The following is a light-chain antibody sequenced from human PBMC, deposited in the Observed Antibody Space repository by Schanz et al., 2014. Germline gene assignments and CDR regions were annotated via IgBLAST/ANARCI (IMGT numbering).Light chain of an antibody. Sequence: QSALTQPASVSGSPGQSITISCTGTSSDVGGYNYVSWYQQHPGKAPKLMIYDVSARPSGVSNRFSGSKSGNTASLTISGLQAEDEADYYCSSYTSTSTLAKFGGGTKLTVL. CDR1: SSDVGGYNY. CDR2: DVS. CDR3: SSYTSTSTLAK. V-gene: IGLV2-14*01. J-gene: IGLJ3*02.